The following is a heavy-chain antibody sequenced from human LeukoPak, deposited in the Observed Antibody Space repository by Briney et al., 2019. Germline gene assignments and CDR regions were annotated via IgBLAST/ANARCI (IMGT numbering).Heavy chain of an antibody. V-gene: IGHV4-39*01. CDR3: ARQYCSSTSCYDDY. J-gene: IGHJ4*02. CDR1: GGSISSSSYY. Sequence: SETLSLTCTVSGGSISSSSYYWGWIRQPPGKGLEWIGSIYYSGSTYYNPSLKSRVTISVDTSKSQFSLKLSSVTAAETAVYYCARQYCSSTSCYDDYWGQGTLVTVPS. D-gene: IGHD2-2*01. CDR2: IYYSGST.